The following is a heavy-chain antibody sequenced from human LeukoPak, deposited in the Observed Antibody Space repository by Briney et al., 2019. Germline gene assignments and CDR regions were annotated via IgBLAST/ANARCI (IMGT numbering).Heavy chain of an antibody. Sequence: SETLSLTRTVSGGSISSYYWSWIRQPAGKGLEWIGRIYTSGSTNYNPSLKSRVTMSVDTSKNQFSLKLSSVTAADTAVYYCATAYSSSWSQVYGMDVWGEGTTVTVSS. J-gene: IGHJ6*04. D-gene: IGHD6-13*01. CDR3: ATAYSSSWSQVYGMDV. CDR1: GGSISSYY. V-gene: IGHV4-4*07. CDR2: IYTSGST.